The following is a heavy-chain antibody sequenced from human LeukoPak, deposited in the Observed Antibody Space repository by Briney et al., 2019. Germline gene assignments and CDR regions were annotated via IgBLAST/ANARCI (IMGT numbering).Heavy chain of an antibody. CDR1: GYTFTSYY. D-gene: IGHD3-3*01. Sequence: GASVNVSCKASGYTFTSYYMHWVRQAPGQRLEWMGWINAGNGNTKYSQKFQGRVTITRDTSASTAYMELSSLRSEDTAVYYCARFDFWSGYYYGMDVWGQGTTVTVSS. CDR3: ARFDFWSGYYYGMDV. CDR2: INAGNGNT. V-gene: IGHV1-3*01. J-gene: IGHJ6*02.